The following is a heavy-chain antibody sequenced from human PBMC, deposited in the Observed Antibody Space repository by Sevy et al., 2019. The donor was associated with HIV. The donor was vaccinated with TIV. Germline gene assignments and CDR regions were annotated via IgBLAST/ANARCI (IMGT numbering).Heavy chain of an antibody. CDR3: VKAPTMVRGVIIHGLSQDFDY. Sequence: GGSLRLSCSASGFTFSSYAMHWVRQAPGKGLEYVSAISSNGGSTYYADSVKGRFTISRDNSKNTLYLQMSSLRAEDTAVYYCVKAPTMVRGVIIHGLSQDFDYWGQGTLVTVSS. V-gene: IGHV3-64D*06. D-gene: IGHD3-10*01. J-gene: IGHJ4*02. CDR1: GFTFSSYA. CDR2: ISSNGGST.